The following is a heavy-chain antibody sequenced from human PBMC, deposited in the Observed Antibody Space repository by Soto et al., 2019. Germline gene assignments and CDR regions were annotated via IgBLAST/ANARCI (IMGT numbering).Heavy chain of an antibody. J-gene: IGHJ6*02. CDR1: GFTFSSYA. CDR2: ISYDGSNK. Sequence: QVQLVESGGGVVQPGRSLRLSCAASGFTFSSYAMHWVRQAPGKGLEWVAVISYDGSNKYYADSVKGRFTISRDNSKNTLYLQMNSLRAEDTAVYYCARDDTMVRGVIIFYYYYGMDVWGQGTTVTVSS. D-gene: IGHD3-10*01. V-gene: IGHV3-30-3*01. CDR3: ARDDTMVRGVIIFYYYYGMDV.